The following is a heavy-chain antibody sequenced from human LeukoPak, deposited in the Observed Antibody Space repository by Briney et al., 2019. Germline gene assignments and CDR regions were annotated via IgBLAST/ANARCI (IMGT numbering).Heavy chain of an antibody. D-gene: IGHD2-2*01. CDR1: GGSISSYY. V-gene: IGHV4-59*01. CDR2: IYYSGST. J-gene: IGHJ4*02. Sequence: SETLSLTCTVSGGSISSYYWSWIRQPPGKGLKWIGYIYYSGSTNYNPSLKSRVTISVDTSKNQFSLKLSSVTAADTAVYYCARMVVVPAAMVGFDYWGQGTLVTVSS. CDR3: ARMVVVPAAMVGFDY.